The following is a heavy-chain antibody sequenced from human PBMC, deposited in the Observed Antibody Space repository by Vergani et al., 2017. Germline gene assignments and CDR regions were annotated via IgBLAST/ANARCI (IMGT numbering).Heavy chain of an antibody. CDR3: ARVRGYGSGRYRMSYYYGMDV. CDR1: GYTFTSSG. Sequence: QVQLVQSGAEVKKPGASVKVSCKASGYTFTSSGISWVRQAPGQGLEWMGWISAYNGNTNYAQKLQGRVTMTTDTSTSTAYMELRSLRSDDTAVYYCARVRGYGSGRYRMSYYYGMDVWGQGTTVTVSS. CDR2: ISAYNGNT. J-gene: IGHJ6*02. V-gene: IGHV1-18*01. D-gene: IGHD3-10*01.